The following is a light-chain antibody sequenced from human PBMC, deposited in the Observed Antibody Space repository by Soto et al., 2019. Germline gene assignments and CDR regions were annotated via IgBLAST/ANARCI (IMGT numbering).Light chain of an antibody. CDR2: LNSDGSH. CDR3: QTWGTGMV. CDR1: SGHSSYT. V-gene: IGLV4-69*01. Sequence: QLVLTQSPSASASLGASVTLTCTLSSGHSSYTIAWHQQRPEKGPRYLMKLNSDGSHNKGDGIPDRFSASSSGAERYLIISSLQSEDEADYYCQTWGTGMVFGGGTKLTVL. J-gene: IGLJ3*02.